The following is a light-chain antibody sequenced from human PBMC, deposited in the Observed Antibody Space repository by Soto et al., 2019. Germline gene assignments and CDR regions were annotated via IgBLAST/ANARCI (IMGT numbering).Light chain of an antibody. Sequence: DIQMTQSPSSLSASVGDRVTTTCRASQSISTFVNWYQQKGGKAPKLLIHASSTLPSGVPSRFSGTGSGTDFTLTISDLQPEECATYYCQQTYSTRLSFGGGTKVDIK. CDR1: QSISTF. V-gene: IGKV1-39*01. J-gene: IGKJ4*01. CDR2: ASS. CDR3: QQTYSTRLS.